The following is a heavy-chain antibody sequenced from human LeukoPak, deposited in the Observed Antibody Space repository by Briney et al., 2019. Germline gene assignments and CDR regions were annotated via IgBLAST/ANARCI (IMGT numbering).Heavy chain of an antibody. D-gene: IGHD2-2*01. J-gene: IGHJ6*02. CDR2: ISDSGGST. CDR3: AKAVYQLHTSVYGKDV. Sequence: PGGSLRLSCAASGFTFSSNAMSWVRQAPGKGLEWVSTISDSGGSTYCADSVEGRFTISRDNSKNTLYLQMNSLRAEDTAVYHCAKAVYQLHTSVYGKDVWGQGTPVTVSS. V-gene: IGHV3-23*01. CDR1: GFTFSSNA.